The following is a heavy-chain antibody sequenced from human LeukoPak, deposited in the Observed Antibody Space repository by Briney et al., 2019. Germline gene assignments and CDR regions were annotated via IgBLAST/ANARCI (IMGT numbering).Heavy chain of an antibody. Sequence: SGGSLRLSCEASGFTFSSYAMSWVRQAPGKGLEWVSAISGSGGSTYYADSVKGRFTISRDNSKNTLYLQMNSLRAEDTAVYYCAKGLITFGGVFDYWGQGTLVTVSS. J-gene: IGHJ4*02. V-gene: IGHV3-23*01. CDR3: AKGLITFGGVFDY. CDR1: GFTFSSYA. D-gene: IGHD3-16*01. CDR2: ISGSGGST.